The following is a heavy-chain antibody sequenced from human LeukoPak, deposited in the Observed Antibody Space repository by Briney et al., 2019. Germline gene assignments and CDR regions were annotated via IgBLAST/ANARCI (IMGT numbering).Heavy chain of an antibody. CDR3: ARLGRRITMVRGVNNAFDI. V-gene: IGHV5-51*01. D-gene: IGHD3-10*01. J-gene: IGHJ3*02. CDR1: GSSFTSYW. CDR2: VYAGDSDT. Sequence: GESLKISCQGSGSSFTSYWIGWVRQLPGKGLECMGIVYAGDSDTRYSPSFQAQVTISADQSSRTAYLQWSSLKASDTAMYYCARLGRRITMVRGVNNAFDIWGQGTMVTVSS.